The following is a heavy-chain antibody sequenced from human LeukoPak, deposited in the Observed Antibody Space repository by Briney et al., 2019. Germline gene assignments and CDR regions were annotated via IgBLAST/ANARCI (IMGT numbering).Heavy chain of an antibody. D-gene: IGHD4-17*01. J-gene: IGHJ4*02. V-gene: IGHV3-7*03. Sequence: GGSLRLSCAASGFTFSRRWMNWVRQAPGKGLEWVANIKQGGGERNYVDSVKGRFTISRDDAKNSLYLQMSSLRAEDTAIYYCARGPDYGARTDYLDYWGQGTLVAVSS. CDR1: GFTFSRRW. CDR2: IKQGGGER. CDR3: ARGPDYGARTDYLDY.